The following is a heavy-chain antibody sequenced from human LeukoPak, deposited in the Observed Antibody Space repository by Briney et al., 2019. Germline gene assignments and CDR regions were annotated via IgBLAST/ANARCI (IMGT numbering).Heavy chain of an antibody. V-gene: IGHV3-21*01. J-gene: IGHJ4*02. D-gene: IGHD6-19*01. CDR1: GFTFSSYS. Sequence: PGGSLRLSCAASGFTFSSYSMNWVRQAPGKGLEWVSSISSSSSYIYYADSVKGRFTISRENAKNSLYLQMNSLRDEDTAVYYCARGIMVEQWPYYFDYWGQGTLVTVSS. CDR3: ARGIMVEQWPYYFDY. CDR2: ISSSSSYI.